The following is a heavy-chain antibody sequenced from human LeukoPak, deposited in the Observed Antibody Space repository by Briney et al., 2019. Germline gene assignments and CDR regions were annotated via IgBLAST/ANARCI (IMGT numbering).Heavy chain of an antibody. CDR2: ISSSSSYI. D-gene: IGHD2-21*01. Sequence: GGSPRLSCAASGFTFSSYSMNWVRQAPGKGLEWVSSISSSSSYIYYADSVKGRFTISRDNAKNSLYLQMNSLRAEDTAVYYCARADCAAFDIWGQGTMVTVSS. V-gene: IGHV3-21*01. CDR3: ARADCAAFDI. J-gene: IGHJ3*02. CDR1: GFTFSSYS.